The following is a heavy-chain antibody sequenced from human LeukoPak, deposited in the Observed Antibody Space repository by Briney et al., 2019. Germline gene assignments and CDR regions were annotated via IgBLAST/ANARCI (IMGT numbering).Heavy chain of an antibody. J-gene: IGHJ5*02. CDR2: IYYSGST. CDR3: ARDSGTTGEVKFDP. D-gene: IGHD3-10*01. Sequence: PSETLSLTCTVSGGSISSYYWSWIRQPPGKGLEWIGYIYYSGSTNYNPSLKSRVTMSVDTSKKQFSLNLRSVTAADTAVYYCARDSGTTGEVKFDPWGQGTLVTVSS. V-gene: IGHV4-59*12. CDR1: GGSISSYY.